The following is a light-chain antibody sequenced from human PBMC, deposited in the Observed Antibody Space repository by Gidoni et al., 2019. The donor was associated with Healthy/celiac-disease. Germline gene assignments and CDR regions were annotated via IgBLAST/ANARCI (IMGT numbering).Light chain of an antibody. CDR3: GADHGSGSNFVVV. J-gene: IGLJ2*01. CDR2: VGTGGIVG. V-gene: IGLV9-49*01. Sequence: QPVLTQPPSASASLGASVTLTCTLSSGYSNYTVDWYQQRPGKGPRFVMRVGTGGIVGSKGDGIPDRFSVLGSGLNRYLTIKNTQEEDESDYHCGADHGSGSNFVVVFGGGTKLTVL. CDR1: SGYSNYT.